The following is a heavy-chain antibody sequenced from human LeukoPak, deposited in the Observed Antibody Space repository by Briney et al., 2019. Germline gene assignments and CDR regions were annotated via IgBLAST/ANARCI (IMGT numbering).Heavy chain of an antibody. J-gene: IGHJ6*02. CDR1: GFTLSSFW. CDR3: ARGPPYYFGMDV. V-gene: IGHV3-74*01. CDR2: ISSDGSTT. Sequence: GSLRLSCAASGFTLSSFWMHWVRQAPGKGLVWISRISSDGSTTSYADSVKGRFTISRDNAKNTLYLQMNSLRAEDTAVYYCARGPPYYFGMDVWGQGTTVTVSS.